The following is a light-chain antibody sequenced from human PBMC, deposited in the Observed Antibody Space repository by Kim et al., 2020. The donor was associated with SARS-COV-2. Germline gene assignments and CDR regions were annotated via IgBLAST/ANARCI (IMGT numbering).Light chain of an antibody. V-gene: IGKV3-15*01. CDR2: GAS. CDR1: QSVSSN. CDR3: QQYNNWPPWT. Sequence: EIVMTQSPATLSVSPGERATLSCRASQSVSSNLAWYRQKPGQAPRLLIYGASTRATGIPARFSGSGSGTEFTLTISSLQSEDFAVYYCQQYNNWPPWTFSQGTKVDIK. J-gene: IGKJ1*01.